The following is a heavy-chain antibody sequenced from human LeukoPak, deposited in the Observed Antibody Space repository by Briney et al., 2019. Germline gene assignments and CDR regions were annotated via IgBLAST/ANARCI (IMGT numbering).Heavy chain of an antibody. D-gene: IGHD3-3*01. CDR1: GYTFTGYY. Sequence: ASVKASCKASGYTFTGYYMHWVRQAPGQGLEWMGWINTDTGGANYAQRFQDRVAMTRDTSISTVHMELNRLRSDDTAIYYCATGLTITILTWGQGTPITVSS. CDR3: ATGLTITILT. CDR2: INTDTGGA. V-gene: IGHV1-2*02. J-gene: IGHJ5*02.